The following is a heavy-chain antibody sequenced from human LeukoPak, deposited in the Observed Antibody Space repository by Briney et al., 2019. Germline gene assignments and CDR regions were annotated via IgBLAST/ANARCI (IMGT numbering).Heavy chain of an antibody. D-gene: IGHD3-10*01. J-gene: IGHJ4*02. CDR1: GGSISSYY. Sequence: SETLSLTCTVSGGSISSYYWSWIRQPPGKGLEWIGYIYYSGSTNYNPSLKSRVTISVDTSKNQFSLRLSSVTAADTAVYYCARGKEVITMLRGLKPGYYFDYWGQGTLVTVSS. CDR2: IYYSGST. CDR3: ARGKEVITMLRGLKPGYYFDY. V-gene: IGHV4-59*01.